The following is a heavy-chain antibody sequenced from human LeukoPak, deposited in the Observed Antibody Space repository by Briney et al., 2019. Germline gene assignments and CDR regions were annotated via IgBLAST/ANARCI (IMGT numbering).Heavy chain of an antibody. D-gene: IGHD2-15*01. Sequence: ASVKVSCKASGYTFTSYYMHWVRQAPGQGLEWMGIINPSGGSTSYAQKFQGRVTMTRDTSTSTVYTELSSLRSEDTAVYYCARGEYSGGSCYPECLNFDYWGQGTLVTVSS. J-gene: IGHJ4*02. CDR3: ARGEYSGGSCYPECLNFDY. CDR1: GYTFTSYY. CDR2: INPSGGST. V-gene: IGHV1-46*01.